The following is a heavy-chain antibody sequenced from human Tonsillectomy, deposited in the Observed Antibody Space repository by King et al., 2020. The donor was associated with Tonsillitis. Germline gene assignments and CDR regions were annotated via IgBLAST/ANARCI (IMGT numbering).Heavy chain of an antibody. CDR2: INPNSGGT. J-gene: IGHJ5*02. CDR3: ARTVAVADRGWFDA. D-gene: IGHD4-23*01. V-gene: IGHV1-2*02. Sequence: QLVQSGAEVKKPGASVKVSCKASGYTFTGYYIHWVRQAPGQGLEWMGWINPNSGGTNYAQKFQGRVTMTRDTSISTAYMELSRLRSDDTAVYYCARTVAVADRGWFDAWGRGTRVTVSA. CDR1: GYTFTGYY.